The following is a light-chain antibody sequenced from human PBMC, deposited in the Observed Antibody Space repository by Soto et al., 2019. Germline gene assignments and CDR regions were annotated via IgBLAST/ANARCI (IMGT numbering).Light chain of an antibody. V-gene: IGKV4-1*01. CDR2: WAS. Sequence: DIVMTQSPDSRVFLWAGRATTNCKSSRNFFSSFENKNNLTWYQHKPGQPPKLLIYWASTREFGVPDRFSGSGSGTDFTLSITSLQAEDVAVYYCQQHYTTPYTFGQGTKLEIK. CDR1: RNFFSSFENKNN. J-gene: IGKJ2*01. CDR3: QQHYTTPYT.